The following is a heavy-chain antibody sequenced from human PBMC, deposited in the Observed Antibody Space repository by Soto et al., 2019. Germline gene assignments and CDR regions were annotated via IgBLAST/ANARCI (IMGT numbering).Heavy chain of an antibody. CDR3: AGSYCSSTSCYWAGDY. Sequence: QVQLVASGGGVVQPGRSLRLSCAASGFTFSSYGMHWVRQAPGKGLEWVAVIWYDGSNKYYADSVKGRFTISRDNSKNTLYLQMNSLRAEDTAVYYCAGSYCSSTSCYWAGDYWGQGTLVTVSS. CDR1: GFTFSSYG. V-gene: IGHV3-33*01. CDR2: IWYDGSNK. D-gene: IGHD2-2*01. J-gene: IGHJ4*02.